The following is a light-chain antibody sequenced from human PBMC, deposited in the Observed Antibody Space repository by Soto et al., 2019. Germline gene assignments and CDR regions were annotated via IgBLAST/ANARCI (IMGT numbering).Light chain of an antibody. J-gene: IGKJ3*01. V-gene: IGKV1-39*01. CDR2: AAS. CDR1: QSINNY. Sequence: DIQTTQSPSSLSASVGDSVTITCRASQSINNYLNWFQQKSGEAPKLLIYAASSLHGGVPSRFSGGGSGTEFTLTISSLQPEDFATYYCQQSYRTPIAFGPGTKVDIK. CDR3: QQSYRTPIA.